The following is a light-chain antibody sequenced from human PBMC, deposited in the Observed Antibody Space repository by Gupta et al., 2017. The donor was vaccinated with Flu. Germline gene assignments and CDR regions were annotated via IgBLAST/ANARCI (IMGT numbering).Light chain of an antibody. J-gene: IGKJ1*01. CDR3: QQYDDWPPWT. CDR2: GAS. V-gene: IGKV3-15*01. CDR1: RSVRTN. Sequence: EILMTQSPATLSVSPGGRATLSCRASRSVRTNLAWYQQKPGQAPRLLIYGASTRATGIPARFSGGGSGTDFTLTISSLESEDSAVYYCQQYDDWPPWTFGQGTKVDIE.